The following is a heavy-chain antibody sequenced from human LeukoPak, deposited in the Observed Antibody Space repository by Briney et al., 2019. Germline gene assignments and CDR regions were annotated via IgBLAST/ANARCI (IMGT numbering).Heavy chain of an antibody. V-gene: IGHV3-23*01. J-gene: IGHJ4*02. CDR2: ISGSGGST. CDR3: AKDDCSGGSCYSNY. Sequence: GGSLRLSCAASGFTFSSYAMSWARQAPRKGLEWVSAISGSGGSTYYADSVKGRFTISRDNSKNTLYLQMNSLRAEDTAVYYCAKDDCSGGSCYSNYWGQGTLVTVSS. D-gene: IGHD2-15*01. CDR1: GFTFSSYA.